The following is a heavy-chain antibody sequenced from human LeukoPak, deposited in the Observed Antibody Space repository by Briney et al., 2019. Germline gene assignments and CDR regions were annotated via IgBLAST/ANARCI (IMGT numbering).Heavy chain of an antibody. Sequence: GGSLRLSCAASGFTFSSYSMNWVRQAPGKGLERVSSISSSSSYIYYADSVKGRFTISRDNSKNTLYLQMNSLRAEDTAVYYCAKDRGPLAGGWGQGTLVTVSS. D-gene: IGHD3-10*01. J-gene: IGHJ4*02. V-gene: IGHV3-21*04. CDR3: AKDRGPLAGG. CDR1: GFTFSSYS. CDR2: ISSSSSYI.